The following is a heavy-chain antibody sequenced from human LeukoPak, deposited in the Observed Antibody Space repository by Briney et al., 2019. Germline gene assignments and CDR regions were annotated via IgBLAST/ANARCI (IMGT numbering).Heavy chain of an antibody. CDR2: IYYSGST. D-gene: IGHD2-2*01. V-gene: IGHV4-38-2*02. CDR1: GYSISSGYY. J-gene: IGHJ4*02. Sequence: PSETLSLTCTVSGYSISSGYYWGWIRQPPGKGLEWIGSIYYSGSTYYNPSLKSRVTISVDTSKNQFSLKLSSVTAADAAVYYCARQWEDIVVVPAAPYYFDYWGQGTLVTVSS. CDR3: ARQWEDIVVVPAAPYYFDY.